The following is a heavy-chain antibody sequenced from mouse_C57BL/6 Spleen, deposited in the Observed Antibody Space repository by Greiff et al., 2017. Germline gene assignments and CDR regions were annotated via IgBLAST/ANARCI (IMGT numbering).Heavy chain of an antibody. Sequence: VQLQQPGAELVKPGASVKLSCKASGYTFTSYWMHWVKQRPGQGLEWIGMIRPNSGSTNYNEKFKSKATLTVYKSSSTAYMQLSSLTSEDSAVYYCARNGNRGGYFDYWGQGTTLTVSS. CDR2: IRPNSGST. V-gene: IGHV1-64*01. CDR1: GYTFTSYW. CDR3: ARNGNRGGYFDY. D-gene: IGHD1-1*01. J-gene: IGHJ2*01.